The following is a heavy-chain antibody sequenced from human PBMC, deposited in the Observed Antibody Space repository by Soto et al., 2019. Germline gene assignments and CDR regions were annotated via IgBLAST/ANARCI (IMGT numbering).Heavy chain of an antibody. V-gene: IGHV4-38-2*01. CDR3: AIPYYDFWSGSYRPMDYYGMDV. J-gene: IGHJ6*02. CDR1: GYSLSSGYY. D-gene: IGHD3-3*01. CDR2: IYHSGST. Sequence: SDTLSVTCAVSGYSLSSGYYWGWIRQPPGQGLEWIGSIYHSGSTYYNPSLKSRVTISVDTSKNQFSLKLSSVTAADTAVYYCAIPYYDFWSGSYRPMDYYGMDVWGQGTTVT.